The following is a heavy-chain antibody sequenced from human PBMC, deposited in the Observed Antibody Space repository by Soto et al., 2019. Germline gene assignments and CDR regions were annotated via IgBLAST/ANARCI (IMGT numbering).Heavy chain of an antibody. CDR3: AREGNGAFDI. Sequence: PSETLSLTCTVSGGSISSYYWSWIRQPPGKGLEWIGYIYYSGSTNYNPSLKSRVTISVDTSKNQFSLKLSSVTAADTAVYYCAREGNGAFDIWGKGTMVTVSS. D-gene: IGHD4-4*01. CDR2: IYYSGST. V-gene: IGHV4-59*01. CDR1: GGSISSYY. J-gene: IGHJ3*02.